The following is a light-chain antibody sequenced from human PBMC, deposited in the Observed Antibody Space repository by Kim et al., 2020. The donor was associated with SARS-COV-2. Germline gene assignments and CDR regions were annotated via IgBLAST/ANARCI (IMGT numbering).Light chain of an antibody. J-gene: IGLJ2*01. CDR2: DVT. CDR1: RSDVGGYNF. CDR3: SSYTTSSTVV. Sequence: QSALTQPASVSGSPGQSITISCTGSRSDVGGYNFVSWYQHHPGIAPKLMLYDVTKRPSGVSDRFSGSKSGNTAYLTISGLQAEDEADYYCSSYTTSSTVVFGGGTQLTVL. V-gene: IGLV2-14*03.